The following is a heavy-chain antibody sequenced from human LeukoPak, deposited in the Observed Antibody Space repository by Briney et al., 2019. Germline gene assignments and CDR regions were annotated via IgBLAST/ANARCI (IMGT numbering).Heavy chain of an antibody. J-gene: IGHJ3*02. CDR3: ARVDSSGPYDAFDI. V-gene: IGHV3-21*01. D-gene: IGHD6-19*01. Sequence: GGSLRLSCAASGFTFSSYSMNWVRQAPGKGLEWVSSISSSSSYIYYADSVKGRFSISRDNAKNSLYLQMNSLRAEDTAVYYCARVDSSGPYDAFDIWGQGTKVTVSS. CDR2: ISSSSSYI. CDR1: GFTFSSYS.